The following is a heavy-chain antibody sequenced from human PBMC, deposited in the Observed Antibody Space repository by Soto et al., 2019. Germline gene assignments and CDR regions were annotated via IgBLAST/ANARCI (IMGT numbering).Heavy chain of an antibody. J-gene: IGHJ4*02. CDR1: GFTVSGNF. D-gene: IGHD6-13*01. CDR3: ASRFSSSWSALDY. CDR2: IYSGDST. Sequence: GASLRLSCAASGFTVSGNFMSWVRHAPGKGLEWVSIIYSGDSTYYADSVKGRFTISRDNSKNTLYLQMNSLRAEDTAVYYCASRFSSSWSALDYWCQGTLVTVAS. V-gene: IGHV3-53*01.